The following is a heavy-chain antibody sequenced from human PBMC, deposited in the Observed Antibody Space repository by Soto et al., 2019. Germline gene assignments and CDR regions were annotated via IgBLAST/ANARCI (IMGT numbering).Heavy chain of an antibody. CDR1: GGSFSGYY. V-gene: IGHV4-34*01. CDR2: INHSGST. D-gene: IGHD6-19*01. Sequence: QVQLQQWGAGLLKPSETLSLTCAVYGGSFSGYYWSWIRQPPGKGLEWIGEINHSGSTNYNPSLKSRVTISVDTSKNQFSLKLSSVTAADTAVYYCARGLWRYGDPYSSGWYLRWGQGTLVTVSS. J-gene: IGHJ4*02. CDR3: ARGLWRYGDPYSSGWYLR.